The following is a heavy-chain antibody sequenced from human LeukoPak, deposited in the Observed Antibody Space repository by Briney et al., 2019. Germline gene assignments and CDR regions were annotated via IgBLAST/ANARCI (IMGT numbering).Heavy chain of an antibody. V-gene: IGHV3-23*01. CDR2: ISGSGGST. CDR1: GFTFSSYA. D-gene: IGHD3-10*01. CDR3: AKDRALLWFGELSYFDY. Sequence: PGGSLRLSCSASGFTFSSYAMHWVRQAPGKGLEWVSAISGSGGSTYYADSVKGRFTISRDNSKNTLYLQMNSLRAEDTAVYYCAKDRALLWFGELSYFDYWGQGTLVTVSS. J-gene: IGHJ4*02.